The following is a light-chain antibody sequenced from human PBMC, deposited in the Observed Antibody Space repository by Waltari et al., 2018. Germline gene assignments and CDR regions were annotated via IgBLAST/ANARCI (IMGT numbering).Light chain of an antibody. J-gene: IGKJ4*01. Sequence: EIVLMQSPGTLSLSPGERATLSCRASQSVSSSYLAWYQQKPGQASRLLIYGASSRATGIPDRFSGSGSGTDFTLTISRLEPEDFAVYYCQQYGSSPRLTFGGGTKVEIK. CDR3: QQYGSSPRLT. V-gene: IGKV3-20*01. CDR1: QSVSSSY. CDR2: GAS.